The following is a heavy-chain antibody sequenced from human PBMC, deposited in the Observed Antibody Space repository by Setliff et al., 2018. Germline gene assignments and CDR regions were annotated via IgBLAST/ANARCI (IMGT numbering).Heavy chain of an antibody. Sequence: GGSLRLSCAASGITFSSYAMSWVRQAPGKGLDWVSTISGSGGSTYYADSVKGRFTVSRDTSNNILYLQMNSLRAEDTALYYCPKSRYDDSESFQHWGQGTLVTVSS. CDR1: GITFSSYA. CDR2: ISGSGGST. J-gene: IGHJ1*01. V-gene: IGHV3-23*01. CDR3: PKSRYDDSESFQH. D-gene: IGHD5-12*01.